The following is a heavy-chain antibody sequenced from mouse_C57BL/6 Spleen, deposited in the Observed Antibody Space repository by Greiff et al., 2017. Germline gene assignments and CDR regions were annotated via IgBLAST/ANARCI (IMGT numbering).Heavy chain of an antibody. Sequence: QVQLQQSGAELVRPGSSVKLSCKASGYTFTSYWMHWVKQRPIQGLEWIGNIDPSDSETHYNQKFKDKATLTVDKSSSTAYMQLSSLTSEDSAVYYCARSGTGRFAYWGQGTLVTVSA. CDR3: ARSGTGRFAY. CDR1: GYTFTSYW. D-gene: IGHD4-1*01. J-gene: IGHJ3*01. V-gene: IGHV1-52*01. CDR2: IDPSDSET.